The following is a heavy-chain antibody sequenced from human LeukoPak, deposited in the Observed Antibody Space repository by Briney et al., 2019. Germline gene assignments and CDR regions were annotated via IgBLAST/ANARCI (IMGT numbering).Heavy chain of an antibody. CDR2: IYYSGST. J-gene: IGHJ4*02. V-gene: IGHV4-31*03. Sequence: SETLSLTCTVSGGSLRSGGYYWSWIRQHPGKGLEWIGYIYYSGSTYHNPSLKSRGTISVDTSKNQFSLKLTSVTAADTAVYYCATYYYDSSGYYSDYWGQGTLVTVSS. D-gene: IGHD3-22*01. CDR1: GGSLRSGGYY. CDR3: ATYYYDSSGYYSDY.